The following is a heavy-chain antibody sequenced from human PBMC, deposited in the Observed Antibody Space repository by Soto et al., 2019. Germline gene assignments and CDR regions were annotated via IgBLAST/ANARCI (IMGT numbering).Heavy chain of an antibody. V-gene: IGHV3-30*18. CDR1: GFTFSNYG. CDR2: ISYDGYNK. Sequence: QVQLVESGGGVVQPGRSLRLSCAASGFTFSNYGMHGVRQAPGKGLEWVALISYDGYNKYYADSVKGRFTISRDSSKSTLYLQMDSLKAEDTAVYYCAKDPANVEIHGAFDYWGQGTLVTVSS. J-gene: IGHJ4*02. CDR3: AKDPANVEIHGAFDY. D-gene: IGHD4-17*01.